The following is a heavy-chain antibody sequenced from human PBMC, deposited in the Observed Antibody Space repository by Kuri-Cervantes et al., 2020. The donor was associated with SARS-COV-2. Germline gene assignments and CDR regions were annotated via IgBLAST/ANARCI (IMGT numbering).Heavy chain of an antibody. Sequence: ESLKISCTVSGGSISSHYWSWIRQPPGKGLEWIGYIYYSGSTNYNPSLKSRVTISVDTSKNQFSLKLSSVTAADTAVYYCTPMDKRGWFDPWGQGILVTVSS. J-gene: IGHJ5*02. CDR1: GGSISSHY. CDR3: TPMDKRGWFDP. V-gene: IGHV4-59*11. CDR2: IYYSGST. D-gene: IGHD5-18*01.